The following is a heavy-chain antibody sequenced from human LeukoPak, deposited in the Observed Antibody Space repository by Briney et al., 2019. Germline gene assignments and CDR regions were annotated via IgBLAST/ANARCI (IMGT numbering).Heavy chain of an antibody. CDR2: IYHSGST. J-gene: IGHJ4*02. CDR3: ARTRFYHETSGHYFDY. CDR1: GGSISSSNW. D-gene: IGHD3-22*01. V-gene: IGHV4-4*02. Sequence: SGTLSLTCAVSGGSISSSNWWSWVRQPPGKGLEWIGEIYHSGSTNFNPSLKSRVTISVDKSKNQFSLKLSSVTAADTAVYYCARTRFYHETSGHYFDYWGQGTLVTVSS.